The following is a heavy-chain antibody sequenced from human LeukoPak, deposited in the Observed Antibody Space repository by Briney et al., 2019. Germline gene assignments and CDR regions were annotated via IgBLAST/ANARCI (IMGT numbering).Heavy chain of an antibody. V-gene: IGHV4-59*01. J-gene: IGHJ4*02. CDR3: ARSERYSSGWHFYFDY. Sequence: SETLSLTCTVSGGSISTYYWSWIRQPPGKGLEWTGYIYYSGSTNYNPSLKSRVTISIDTSKNQFSLNLSSVTAADTAVYYCARSERYSSGWHFYFDYWGQGTLVTVSS. CDR2: IYYSGST. CDR1: GGSISTYY. D-gene: IGHD6-19*01.